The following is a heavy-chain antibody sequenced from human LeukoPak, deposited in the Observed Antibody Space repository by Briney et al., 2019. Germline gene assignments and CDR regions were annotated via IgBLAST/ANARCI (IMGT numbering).Heavy chain of an antibody. J-gene: IGHJ4*02. CDR3: ARVFLVEEADYDILTGYRNFDY. Sequence: VASVKVSCKASGGTFSSYAISWVRQAPGQGLEWMGWISAYNGNTNYAQKLQGRVTMTTDTSTSTAYMELRSLRSDDTAVYYCARVFLVEEADYDILTGYRNFDYWGQGTLVTVSS. V-gene: IGHV1-18*01. CDR1: GGTFSSYA. CDR2: ISAYNGNT. D-gene: IGHD3-9*01.